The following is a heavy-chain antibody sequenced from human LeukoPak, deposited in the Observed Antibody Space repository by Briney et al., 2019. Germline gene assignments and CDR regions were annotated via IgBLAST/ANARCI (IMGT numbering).Heavy chain of an antibody. D-gene: IGHD3-10*01. Sequence: GESLKISCKGSGYSFTSYWIGWVRQTPGKGLEWMGIIYPGDSDTRYSPSFQGQVTISVDKSISTAYLQWSSLKASDTAMYYCARLRSLVRGIIEDAFDIWGQGTMVTVSS. J-gene: IGHJ3*02. CDR1: GYSFTSYW. V-gene: IGHV5-51*01. CDR2: IYPGDSDT. CDR3: ARLRSLVRGIIEDAFDI.